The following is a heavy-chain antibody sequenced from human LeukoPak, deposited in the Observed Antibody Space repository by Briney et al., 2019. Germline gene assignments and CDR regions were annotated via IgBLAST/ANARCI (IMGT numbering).Heavy chain of an antibody. D-gene: IGHD3-10*01. CDR3: ARDQPTYYYGSGSPDY. J-gene: IGHJ4*02. V-gene: IGHV1-2*02. CDR2: INPNSGGT. Sequence: ASVKVSCKASGYTFTDYYMHWVRQAPGQGLEWMGWINPNSGGTNYAQKFQGRVTMTRDTSISTAYMELSRLRSDDTAVYYCARDQPTYYYGSGSPDYWGQGTLVTVSS. CDR1: GYTFTDYY.